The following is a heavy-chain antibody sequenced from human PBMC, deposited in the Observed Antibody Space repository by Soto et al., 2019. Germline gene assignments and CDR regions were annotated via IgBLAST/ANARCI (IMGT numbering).Heavy chain of an antibody. CDR1: GYIFSIYW. J-gene: IGHJ4*02. V-gene: IGHV5-51*01. CDR2: IYPGDSDT. CDR3: ARSMSPIQGYFDY. Sequence: GESLKISCKGSGYIFSIYWIGWVRQVPGKGLEWMGIIYPGDSDTRYNPSFQGQVTISVDKSTSTAYLRWNSLKASDTAVYYCARSMSPIQGYFDYWGQGTLVTVSS. D-gene: IGHD3-10*02.